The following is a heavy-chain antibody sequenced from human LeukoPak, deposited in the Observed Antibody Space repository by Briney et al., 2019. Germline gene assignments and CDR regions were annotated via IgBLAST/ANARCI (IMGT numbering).Heavy chain of an antibody. J-gene: IGHJ1*01. CDR1: GYTFANYA. V-gene: IGHV1-3*04. CDR3: ARVPLSDASGRYYSH. Sequence: ASVKVACKASGYTFANYAMHWVRQAPRQRLEWMGWINTGNGNTKYSQKFQDRVTLTRDTSASTAYMELNSLRSEDTAVYYCARVPLSDASGRYYSHWGQGTLVTVSS. CDR2: INTGNGNT. D-gene: IGHD3-10*01.